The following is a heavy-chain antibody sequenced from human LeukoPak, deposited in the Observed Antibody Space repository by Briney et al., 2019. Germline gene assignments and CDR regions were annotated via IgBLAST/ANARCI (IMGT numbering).Heavy chain of an antibody. CDR2: FYSPGST. CDR3: ASARESCIGSTCYEYFHH. D-gene: IGHD2-2*01. J-gene: IGHJ1*01. Sequence: GGSLRLSCAASGFTVTTKSMAWVRQAPGRGLEWVSVFYSPGSTYYADSVHGRFTISRDNSLNTLFLQMNSLRIEDTAVYYCASARESCIGSTCYEYFHHWGQGTPLTVSS. V-gene: IGHV3-53*01. CDR1: GFTVTTKS.